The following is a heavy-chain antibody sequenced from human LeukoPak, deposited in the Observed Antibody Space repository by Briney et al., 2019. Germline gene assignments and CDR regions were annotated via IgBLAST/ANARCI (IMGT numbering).Heavy chain of an antibody. D-gene: IGHD4-17*01. J-gene: IGHJ3*02. CDR3: ARDPTTLTKGFDI. CDR1: GGSLSNHY. V-gene: IGHV4-59*11. Sequence: PSETLSLTCTVSGGSLSNHYWTWIRQPPGKGLEWIGYISYSGRPNYSPSFRGRGTISIDPAHKQISLRLSPVTAADTAVYYCARDPTTLTKGFDIWGLGTMVTVSP. CDR2: ISYSGRP.